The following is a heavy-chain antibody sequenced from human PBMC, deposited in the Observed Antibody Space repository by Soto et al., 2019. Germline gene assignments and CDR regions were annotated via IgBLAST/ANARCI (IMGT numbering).Heavy chain of an antibody. CDR1: GFSFRSYW. CDR2: ISFAGNIS. V-gene: IGHV3-74*01. D-gene: IGHD6-13*01. Sequence: EVQLVESGGGLVQPGGSLRLSCEGSGFSFRSYWMHWVRQAPGKGLVWVARISFAGNISNYADSVKGRFTITRDNDRKTVYLQMNSLRTEDTAVYFCVREPWGFSGTWYDYWGQGTLVTVSS. J-gene: IGHJ4*02. CDR3: VREPWGFSGTWYDY.